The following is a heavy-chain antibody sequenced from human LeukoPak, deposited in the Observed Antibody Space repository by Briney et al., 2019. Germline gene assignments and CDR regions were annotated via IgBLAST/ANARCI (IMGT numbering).Heavy chain of an antibody. CDR3: AKIIFGELLGFFDY. D-gene: IGHD3-10*01. CDR1: GFTFSSYG. Sequence: PGGSLRLSCAASGFTFSSYGMHWVRQAPGKGLEWVAVISHDGSNKYYADSVKGRFTISRDNSKNTLYLQMNSLRAEDTAVYYCAKIIFGELLGFFDYWAREPWSPSPQ. CDR2: ISHDGSNK. J-gene: IGHJ4*02. V-gene: IGHV3-30*18.